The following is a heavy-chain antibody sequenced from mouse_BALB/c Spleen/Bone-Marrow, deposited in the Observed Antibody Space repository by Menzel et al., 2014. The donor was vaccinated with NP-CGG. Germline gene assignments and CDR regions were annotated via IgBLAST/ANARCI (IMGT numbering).Heavy chain of an antibody. D-gene: IGHD3-3*01. J-gene: IGHJ2*01. CDR3: TRTGTGYFAY. CDR1: GFTFSHYW. V-gene: IGHV6-6*02. CDR2: IRLKSNNYAT. Sequence: LQQSGGGLVQPGESMKLSCVVSGFTFSHYWMNWVRQSPEKGLEWVAEIRLKSNNYATHYAESVKGRFTISRDDSKSSVYLQMNTLRAEDTGIYYCTRTGTGYFAYWGQGPPLKVP.